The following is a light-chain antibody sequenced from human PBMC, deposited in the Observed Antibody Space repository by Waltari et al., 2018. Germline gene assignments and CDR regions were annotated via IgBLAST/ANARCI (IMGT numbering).Light chain of an antibody. V-gene: IGLV2-11*01. Sequence: QSALPQPRSVSGSPGPSVTLPCPGTSTDVGGFNYVSWYQRHPVKAPKLMIYDVSKRPSGVPDRFSGSKSGNTASLTISGLQAEDEADYYCCSYAGSYTLVFGGGTKLSVL. J-gene: IGLJ2*01. CDR3: CSYAGSYTLV. CDR2: DVS. CDR1: STDVGGFNY.